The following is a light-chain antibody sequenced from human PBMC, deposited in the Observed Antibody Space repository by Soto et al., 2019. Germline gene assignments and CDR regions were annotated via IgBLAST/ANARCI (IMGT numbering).Light chain of an antibody. V-gene: IGKV3-15*01. CDR1: QSVSSN. J-gene: IGKJ2*01. Sequence: EIVMTQSPATLSVSTGERATLSCRASQSVSSNLARYQQKPGQAPRLLIYGASTRATGIPARFSGSGSETEFSLTISSLQSEDFAVYYCHHYNNWPPYTFGQGTKLEIK. CDR2: GAS. CDR3: HHYNNWPPYT.